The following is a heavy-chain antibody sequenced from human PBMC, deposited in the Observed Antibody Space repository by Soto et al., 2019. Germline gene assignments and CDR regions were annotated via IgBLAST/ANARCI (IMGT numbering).Heavy chain of an antibody. D-gene: IGHD1-20*01. J-gene: IGHJ4*02. Sequence: EVQLVESGGGLVQPGESLRLSCAASGFTLSSYSLNWVRQAPGKGLEWVSYISSSSGAIYYADSVKGRFTISRDNAKNSLYLKMNSLTAEDTAVYYCARGIKSQVLTPYYFDYWGQGTLVTVSS. CDR1: GFTLSSYS. CDR2: ISSSSGAI. V-gene: IGHV3-48*01. CDR3: ARGIKSQVLTPYYFDY.